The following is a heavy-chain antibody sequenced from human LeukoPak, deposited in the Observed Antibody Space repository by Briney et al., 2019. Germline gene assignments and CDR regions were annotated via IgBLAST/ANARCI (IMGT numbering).Heavy chain of an antibody. D-gene: IGHD5-24*01. CDR1: GFTFSDFE. Sequence: GGSLRLSCTASGFTFSDFEMNWVRQAPGKGLECVSYISTSGSSIYYADSVKGRFTISRDNAKNSLYLQMNSLGVEDTAVYYCARDRTSDGPDYWGQGTLVTVSS. V-gene: IGHV3-48*03. J-gene: IGHJ4*02. CDR3: ARDRTSDGPDY. CDR2: ISTSGSSI.